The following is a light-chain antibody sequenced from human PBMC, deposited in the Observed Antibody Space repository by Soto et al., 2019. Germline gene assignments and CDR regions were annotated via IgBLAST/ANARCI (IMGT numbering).Light chain of an antibody. CDR3: QQLNSYLT. Sequence: IQMTQSPSSLSASVGDRVTITCQASQDISNYLNWYQQKPGKAPKLLIYAASTLQSGVPSRFSGSGSGTEFTLTISSLQPEDFATYYCQQLNSYLTFGGGTKVEIK. CDR1: QDISNY. J-gene: IGKJ4*01. V-gene: IGKV1-9*01. CDR2: AAS.